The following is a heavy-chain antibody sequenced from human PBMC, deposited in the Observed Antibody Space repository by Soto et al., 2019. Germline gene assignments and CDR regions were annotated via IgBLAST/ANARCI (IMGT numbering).Heavy chain of an antibody. CDR2: IYFIGNT. J-gene: IGHJ4*02. D-gene: IGHD5-12*01. V-gene: IGHV4-39*01. CDR3: AKDWLRRADY. CDR1: GGAISRSLYY. Sequence: QLQLQESRPGLLKPAETLSLNCTVSGGAISRSLYYWGWMRQPPGKGLQWIGSIYFIGNTYYNPSIKSQGTISVDTYKNHFSLKLSSVKAAETDLYYCAKDWLRRADYWGQGTLVPVSS.